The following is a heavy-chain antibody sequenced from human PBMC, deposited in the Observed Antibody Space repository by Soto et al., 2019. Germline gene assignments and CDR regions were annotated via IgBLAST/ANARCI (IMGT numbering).Heavy chain of an antibody. CDR1: GGSISSGGYY. CDR2: IYYSGST. Sequence: ASDTLSLTCTFSGGSISSGGYYRSWIRQHPGKGLGWIGYIYYSGSTYYKPPLRRRVTISVDTSKNQFSLNLNFVTAGDRAVYYCARRKQTYYSRDVWGQGTPVTAS. J-gene: IGHJ6*02. V-gene: IGHV4-31*03. CDR3: ARRKQTYYSRDV.